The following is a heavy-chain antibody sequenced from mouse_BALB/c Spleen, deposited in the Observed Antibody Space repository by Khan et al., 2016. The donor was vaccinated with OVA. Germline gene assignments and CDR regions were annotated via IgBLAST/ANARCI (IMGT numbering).Heavy chain of an antibody. D-gene: IGHD2-1*01. Sequence: QVQLKESGPELVRPGVSVKISCKGSGYIFTDYDIHWVKQSQAKSLEWLGISSTYYGNTNYNQKFKGKATMTVDKSSSTVYMELARLTSEDSAIYYCASGNLFAYWGQGTLVTVSA. J-gene: IGHJ3*01. CDR3: ASGNLFAY. V-gene: IGHV1S137*01. CDR1: GYIFTDYD. CDR2: SSTYYGNT.